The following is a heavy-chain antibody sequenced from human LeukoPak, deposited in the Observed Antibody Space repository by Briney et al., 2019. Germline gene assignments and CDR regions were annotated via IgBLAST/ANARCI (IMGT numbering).Heavy chain of an antibody. Sequence: GGSLRLSCAASGFTFINAWMSWVRQAPGKGMEWVGRIKSKTDGGTADYAAPVKGRFTISRDNSKNTLYLQMNSLRAEDTAVYYCAKFGSYGPAADYWGQGTLVTVSS. D-gene: IGHD5-18*01. J-gene: IGHJ4*02. CDR3: AKFGSYGPAADY. CDR1: GFTFINAW. V-gene: IGHV3-15*01. CDR2: IKSKTDGGTA.